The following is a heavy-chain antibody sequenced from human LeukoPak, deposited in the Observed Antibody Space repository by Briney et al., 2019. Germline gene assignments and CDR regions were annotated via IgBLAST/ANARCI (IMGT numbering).Heavy chain of an antibody. J-gene: IGHJ4*02. Sequence: GGSLRLSCAASGFTFDDYAMHWVRQAPGKGLEWVSGISWNSVNIGYADSVKGRFTISRDNAKNSLILQMNSLRAEDTAVYYRAKNCDFWRPGGYWGQGTLVTVSS. V-gene: IGHV3-9*01. CDR2: ISWNSVNI. CDR1: GFTFDDYA. CDR3: AKNCDFWRPGGY. D-gene: IGHD3-3*01.